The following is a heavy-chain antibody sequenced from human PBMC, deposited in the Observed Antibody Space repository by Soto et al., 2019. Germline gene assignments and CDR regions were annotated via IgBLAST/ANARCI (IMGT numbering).Heavy chain of an antibody. CDR3: ARGYKVVVPAAIFFYNWFDP. D-gene: IGHD2-2*01. CDR2: INHSGST. Sequence: SETLSLTCAVYGGSFSGYYWSWIRQPPGKGLEWIGEINHSGSTNYNPSLKSRVTISVDTSKNQFSLKLSSVTAADTAVYYCARGYKVVVPAAIFFYNWFDPWGQGTLVTVSS. V-gene: IGHV4-34*01. J-gene: IGHJ5*02. CDR1: GGSFSGYY.